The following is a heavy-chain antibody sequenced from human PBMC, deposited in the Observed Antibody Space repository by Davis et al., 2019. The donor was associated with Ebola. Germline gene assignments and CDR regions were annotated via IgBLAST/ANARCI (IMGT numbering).Heavy chain of an antibody. D-gene: IGHD3-3*01. J-gene: IGHJ4*02. CDR1: AYSFTSYW. CDR2: IYPGDSDT. CDR3: ASGTYYDFWSGYYI. V-gene: IGHV5-51*01. Sequence: VSCKASAYSFTSYWIGWVRQLPGKGLEWMGIIYPGDSDTRYSPSFQGQVTISADKSISTAYLQWSSLKASDTAMYYCASGTYYDFWSGYYIWGQGTLVTVSS.